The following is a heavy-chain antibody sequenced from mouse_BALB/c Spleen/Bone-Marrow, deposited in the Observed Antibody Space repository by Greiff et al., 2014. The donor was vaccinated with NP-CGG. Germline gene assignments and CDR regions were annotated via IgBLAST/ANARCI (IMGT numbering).Heavy chain of an antibody. CDR2: IYPGDGST. D-gene: IGHD2-1*01. Sequence: VKLVESGPELVKPGALVKISCKASGYTFTSYDINWVKQRPGQGLEWIGWIYPGDGSTKYNEKFKSKATLTADKSSSTAYMQLSSLTSENSAVYFCARSGNYYGNYYWYFDVWGAGTTVTVSS. J-gene: IGHJ1*01. CDR3: ARSGNYYGNYYWYFDV. CDR1: GYTFTSYD. V-gene: IGHV1S56*01.